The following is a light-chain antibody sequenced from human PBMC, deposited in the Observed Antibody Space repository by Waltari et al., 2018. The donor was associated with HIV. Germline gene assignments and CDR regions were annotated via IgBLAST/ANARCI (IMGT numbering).Light chain of an antibody. CDR3: QSADSNGSVV. CDR2: EDT. CDR1: ALPMQN. Sequence: SYELTQPPSVSVSPGQTARITCSGDALPMQNTYWYQQKPGQAPVLVIFEDTERASGIPERFSGSTSGTTVTLIIGGVQAEDEADYFCQSADSNGSVVFGTGTKVTVL. V-gene: IGLV3-25*03. J-gene: IGLJ1*01.